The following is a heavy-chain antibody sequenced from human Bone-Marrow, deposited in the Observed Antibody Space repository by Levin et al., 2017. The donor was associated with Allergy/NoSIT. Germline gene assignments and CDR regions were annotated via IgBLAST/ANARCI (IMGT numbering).Heavy chain of an antibody. V-gene: IGHV3-30*18. CDR3: VKILTTVTTPGFYYYYGMDV. J-gene: IGHJ6*02. D-gene: IGHD4-17*01. CDR2: ISSDGGNK. Sequence: GESLKISCAASGFIFRKYPMHWVRQAPGKGLEWVAVISSDGGNKYYRDSVKGRFTISRDNSKNSLYLQMNSLSAEDTAVYYCVKILTTVTTPGFYYYYGMDVWGHGTTVTLSS. CDR1: GFIFRKYP.